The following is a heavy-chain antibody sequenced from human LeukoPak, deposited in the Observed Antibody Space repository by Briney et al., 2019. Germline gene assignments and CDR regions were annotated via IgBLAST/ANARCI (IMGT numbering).Heavy chain of an antibody. J-gene: IGHJ4*02. V-gene: IGHV3-33*01. D-gene: IGHD6-19*01. CDR2: IWYDGSNK. CDR1: GFTFSSYG. CDR3: ARGGGYDLSIAVAPA. Sequence: GRSLRLSCAASGFTFSSYGMHWVRQAPGKGLEWVAVIWYDGSNKYYADSVKGRFTISRDNSKNTLYLQMNSLRAEDTAVYYCARGGGYDLSIAVAPAWGQGTLVTVSP.